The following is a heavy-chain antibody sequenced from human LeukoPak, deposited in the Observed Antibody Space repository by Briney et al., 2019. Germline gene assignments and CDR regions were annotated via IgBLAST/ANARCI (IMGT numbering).Heavy chain of an antibody. J-gene: IGHJ5*02. V-gene: IGHV3-74*01. Sequence: QPGGSLRLSCTASGLSISGYWMHWVRQAPGKGLVWLSRINSDGSGTDYADSVKGRFTVSRDNGKSTVYLRMSSLRAEDTAVYYCARDPYILDAAWGQGTLVTVSS. CDR3: ARDPYILDAA. D-gene: IGHD3-16*01. CDR1: GLSISGYW. CDR2: INSDGSGT.